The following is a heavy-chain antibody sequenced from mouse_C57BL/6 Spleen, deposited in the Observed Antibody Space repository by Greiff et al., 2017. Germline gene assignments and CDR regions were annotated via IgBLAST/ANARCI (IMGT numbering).Heavy chain of an antibody. CDR3: ARSSYGTTDY. J-gene: IGHJ2*01. CDR1: GYTFTSYW. CDR2: IDPSDSYT. Sequence: QVQLQQPGAELVKPGASVKLSCKASGYTFTSYWMQWVKQRPGQGLEWIGEIDPSDSYTNYNQKFKGKATLTVEPSSSTAYMQLSSLTSEDAAGYYCARSSYGTTDYWGQDTTLTVSS. V-gene: IGHV1-50*01. D-gene: IGHD2-1*01.